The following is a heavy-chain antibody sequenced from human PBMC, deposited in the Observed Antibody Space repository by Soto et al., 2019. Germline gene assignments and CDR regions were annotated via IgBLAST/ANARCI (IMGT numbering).Heavy chain of an antibody. CDR3: AREAVEMATIMGY. CDR2: IIPIFGTA. V-gene: IGHV1-69*13. J-gene: IGHJ4*02. D-gene: IGHD5-12*01. CDR1: GGTFSSYA. Sequence: SVKVSCKASGGTFSSYAISWVRQAPGQGLEWMGGIIPIFGTANYAQKFQGRVTITADESTSTAYMELSSLRSEDAAVYYCAREAVEMATIMGYWGQGTLVTVSS.